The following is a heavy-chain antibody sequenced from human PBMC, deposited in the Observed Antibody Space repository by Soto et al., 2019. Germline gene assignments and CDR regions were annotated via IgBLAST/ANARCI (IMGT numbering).Heavy chain of an antibody. CDR2: ISYDGSNK. V-gene: IGHV3-30*18. J-gene: IGHJ4*02. Sequence: PGGSLRLSCAASGFTFSSYGMHWVRQAPGKGLEWVAVISYDGSNKYYADSVKGRFTISRDNSKNTLYLQMNSLRAEDTAVYYCAQDLREVAGHYYFDYWGQGTLVTVSS. CDR3: AQDLREVAGHYYFDY. D-gene: IGHD2-15*01. CDR1: GFTFSSYG.